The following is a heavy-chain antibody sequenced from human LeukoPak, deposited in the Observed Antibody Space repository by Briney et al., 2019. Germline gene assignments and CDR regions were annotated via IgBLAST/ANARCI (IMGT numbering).Heavy chain of an antibody. V-gene: IGHV4-34*01. CDR1: GGSFSGYY. Sequence: SETLSLTCAVYGGSFSGYYWSWIRQPPGKGLEWIGEINHSGSTNYNPSLKSRVTISVDTSKNQFSLRLSSVTAADTAVYYCARVIPRPYSYGPDYWGQGTLVTVSS. J-gene: IGHJ4*02. CDR3: ARVIPRPYSYGPDY. CDR2: INHSGST. D-gene: IGHD5-18*01.